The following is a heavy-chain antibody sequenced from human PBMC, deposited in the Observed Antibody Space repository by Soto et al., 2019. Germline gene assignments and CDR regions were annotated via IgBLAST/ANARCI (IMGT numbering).Heavy chain of an antibody. Sequence: PGGSLRLSCAASGFTFSSYSMSWVRQAPGKGLEWVSAISGSGGSTYYADSVKGRFTISRDNSKNTLYLQMNSLRAEDTAVYYCAKIQGVIAVAGPIPGWGQGTLVTVSS. V-gene: IGHV3-23*01. J-gene: IGHJ4*02. D-gene: IGHD6-19*01. CDR3: AKIQGVIAVAGPIPG. CDR2: ISGSGGST. CDR1: GFTFSSYS.